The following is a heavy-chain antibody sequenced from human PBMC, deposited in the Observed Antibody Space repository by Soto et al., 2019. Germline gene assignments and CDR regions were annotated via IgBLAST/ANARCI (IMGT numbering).Heavy chain of an antibody. CDR1: GFTFSSYG. V-gene: IGHV3-30*18. Sequence: QVQLVESGGGVVQPGRSLRLSCAASGFTFSSYGMHWVRQAPCKGLEWVAVIPYDGSDKYYADSVKGRFTISRDNSKNTLNLQMNSLRADDSAVYYCAKALGELSPESYDYWGQGTLITVSS. CDR3: AKALGELSPESYDY. J-gene: IGHJ4*02. D-gene: IGHD3-16*02. CDR2: IPYDGSDK.